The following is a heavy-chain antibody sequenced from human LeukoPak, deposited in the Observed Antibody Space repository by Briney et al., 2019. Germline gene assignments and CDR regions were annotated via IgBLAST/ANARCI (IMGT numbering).Heavy chain of an antibody. J-gene: IGHJ4*02. Sequence: SETLSLTCAVSGGSISSGDYAWSWIRQPPGKGLEWIGYIYYRGGTYYNPSLKSRLTISVDTSKNQFSLKLSSVTAADTAVYYCATNTGTVFDYWGQGALVTVSS. CDR2: IYYRGGT. V-gene: IGHV4-30-4*07. CDR3: ATNTGTVFDY. CDR1: GGSISSGDYA. D-gene: IGHD7-27*01.